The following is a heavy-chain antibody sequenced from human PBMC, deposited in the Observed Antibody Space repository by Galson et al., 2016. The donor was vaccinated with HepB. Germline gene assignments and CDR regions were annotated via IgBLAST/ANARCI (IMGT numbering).Heavy chain of an antibody. CDR2: ISAGADRS. CDR1: GFTFSYFA. D-gene: IGHD2-21*02. CDR3: AKDWGYCGGDCPVYFDL. J-gene: IGHJ2*01. V-gene: IGHV3-23*01. Sequence: SLRLSCAASGFTFSYFAMSWVRQAPGKGLEWFSAISAGADRSYYADSVKGRFTISRDNSKNTLYLQMNSLRTEDTAVYYCAKDWGYCGGDCPVYFDLWGRGTLVTVSS.